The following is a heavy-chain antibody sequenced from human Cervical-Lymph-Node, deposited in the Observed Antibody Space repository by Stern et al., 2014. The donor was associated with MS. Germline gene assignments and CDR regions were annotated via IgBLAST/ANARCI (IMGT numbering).Heavy chain of an antibody. V-gene: IGHV3-9*01. J-gene: IGHJ2*01. CDR2: ISWNSVNI. D-gene: IGHD2-8*01. CDR1: GFTFDIYA. Sequence: EVQLVESGGGLVQPGTSLRLSCAGTGFTFDIYAMHWVRQAPGKGLEWVSGISWNSVNIDYADSVKGRFTISRDNAWRSLYLQMNSLRAEDTAVYYCAKTRDGLYRSFLDLWGRGTLVTVSS. CDR3: AKTRDGLYRSFLDL.